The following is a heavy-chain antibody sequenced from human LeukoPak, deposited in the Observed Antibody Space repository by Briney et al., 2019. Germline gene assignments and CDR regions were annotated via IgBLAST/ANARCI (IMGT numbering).Heavy chain of an antibody. J-gene: IGHJ4*02. CDR2: VSAYADDT. CDR3: ARDCIGCLGFDY. D-gene: IGHD5/OR15-5a*01. V-gene: IGHV1-18*01. Sequence: RASVKVSCKASGYTFTNYGISWVRQAPGQWLEWMGWVSAYADDTNYVQKFRGRITMTTDTSTSTAYVELRSLRSDDTAVYYCARDCIGCLGFDYWGQGTLVTVSS. CDR1: GYTFTNYG.